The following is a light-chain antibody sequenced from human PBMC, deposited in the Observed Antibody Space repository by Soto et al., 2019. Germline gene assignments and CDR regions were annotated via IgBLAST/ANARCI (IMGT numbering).Light chain of an antibody. CDR1: QSLNSY. V-gene: IGKV3-11*01. J-gene: IGKJ4*01. Sequence: EIVLTQSPATLSLSPGERATLSCRASQSLNSYLAWFQQKPGQAPRLLIYDASNRATDIPARFSVSGSGTDFTLTISSLEPADFAVYYCKQRRDWPLTFGGGTRVEIK. CDR2: DAS. CDR3: KQRRDWPLT.